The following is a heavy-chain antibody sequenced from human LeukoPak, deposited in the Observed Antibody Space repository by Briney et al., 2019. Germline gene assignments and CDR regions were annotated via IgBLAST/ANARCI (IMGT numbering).Heavy chain of an antibody. Sequence: PGGSLRLSCAASGFTFSSYAMSWVRQAPGKRLEWVSAISGSGGSTYYADSVKGRFTISRDNSKNTLYLQMNSLRAEDTAVYYCAKTSRRRSAFDIWGQGTMVTVSS. CDR3: AKTSRRRSAFDI. V-gene: IGHV3-23*01. CDR2: ISGSGGST. J-gene: IGHJ3*02. CDR1: GFTFSSYA.